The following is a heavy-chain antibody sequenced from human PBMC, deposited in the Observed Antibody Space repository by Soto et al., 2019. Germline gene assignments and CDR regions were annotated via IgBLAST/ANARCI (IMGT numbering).Heavy chain of an antibody. CDR3: AREFCYYDSSGYYYYYGMDV. Sequence: ASVKVSCKASGYTFTGYYMQWVRQAPGQGLEWMGWINPNSGGTNYAQKFQGWVTMTRDTSISTAYMELSRLRSDDTAVYYCAREFCYYDSSGYYYYYGMDVWGQGTTVTVSS. CDR2: INPNSGGT. V-gene: IGHV1-2*04. CDR1: GYTFTGYY. J-gene: IGHJ6*02. D-gene: IGHD3-22*01.